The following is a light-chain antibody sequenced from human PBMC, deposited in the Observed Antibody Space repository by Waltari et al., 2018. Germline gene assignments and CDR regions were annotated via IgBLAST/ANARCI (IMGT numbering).Light chain of an antibody. CDR1: KNIRKN. V-gene: IGKV1-33*01. CDR2: DAS. Sequence: IQMTQSPSSLSASIGDRVPITCRASKNIRKNLSWFQERQGKAPKLLIYDASNLEAGGPSRFSGTGSGTDFSLTISSLQPEDSATYYCQHYNNLPYTFSRGTKLQIK. CDR3: QHYNNLPYT. J-gene: IGKJ2*01.